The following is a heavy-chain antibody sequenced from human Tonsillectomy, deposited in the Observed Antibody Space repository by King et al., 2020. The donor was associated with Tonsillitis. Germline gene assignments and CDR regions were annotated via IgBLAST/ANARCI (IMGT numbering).Heavy chain of an antibody. CDR3: AREKGYDVLTGYYIFGY. D-gene: IGHD3-9*01. J-gene: IGHJ4*02. CDR1: GFTLSTYS. CDR2: ISGSSRHI. Sequence: VQLVESGGGLVKPGGSLRLSCAASGFTLSTYSINWVRQAPGKGLEWVSSISGSSRHIYYADSVKGRFTISRDNAKNSLYLQMNSLRAEDTAVYYCAREKGYDVLTGYYIFGYWGQGTLVTVSS. V-gene: IGHV3-21*01.